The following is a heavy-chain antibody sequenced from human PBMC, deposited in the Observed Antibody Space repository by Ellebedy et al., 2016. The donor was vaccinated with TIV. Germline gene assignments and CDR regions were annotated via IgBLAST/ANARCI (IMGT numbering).Heavy chain of an antibody. D-gene: IGHD5-18*01. V-gene: IGHV3-74*01. CDR1: GFTFSSYW. J-gene: IGHJ4*02. CDR3: ARDGYSSGRGY. Sequence: GESLKISXAASGFTFSSYWMHWVRQAPGKGLVWVSRINSDGSSTSYADSVKGRFTISRDNAKNTLYLQMNSLRAEDTAVYYCARDGYSSGRGYWGQGTLVTVSS. CDR2: INSDGSST.